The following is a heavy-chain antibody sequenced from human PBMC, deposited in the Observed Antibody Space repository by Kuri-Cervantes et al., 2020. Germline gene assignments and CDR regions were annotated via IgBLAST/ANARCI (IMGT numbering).Heavy chain of an antibody. V-gene: IGHV3-23*01. D-gene: IGHD3-22*01. CDR3: ARLGVSITYYYGMDV. CDR2: ISGSGGNT. Sequence: GGSLRLSCAASGFTFSSYAMSWVRQAPGKGLEWVSVISGSGGNTYYAESVKGRFTISRDNSKNTLYVQMNSLRAEDTAVYYCARLGVSITYYYGMDVWGQGTTVTVSS. CDR1: GFTFSSYA. J-gene: IGHJ6*02.